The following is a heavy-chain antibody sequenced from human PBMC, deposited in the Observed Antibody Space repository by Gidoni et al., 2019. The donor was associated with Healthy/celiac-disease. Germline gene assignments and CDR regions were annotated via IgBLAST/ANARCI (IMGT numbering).Heavy chain of an antibody. CDR2: ISGSGGST. CDR1: GFTFSSYA. Sequence: EVQLLESGGGLVQPGGSLRLSCAASGFTFSSYAMSWVRQAPGTGLEWVSAISGSGGSTYYADSVKGRFTISRDNSKNTLYLQMNSLRAEDTAVYYCAKGVSQQWLIPYYFDYWGQGTLVTVSS. J-gene: IGHJ4*02. D-gene: IGHD6-19*01. CDR3: AKGVSQQWLIPYYFDY. V-gene: IGHV3-23*01.